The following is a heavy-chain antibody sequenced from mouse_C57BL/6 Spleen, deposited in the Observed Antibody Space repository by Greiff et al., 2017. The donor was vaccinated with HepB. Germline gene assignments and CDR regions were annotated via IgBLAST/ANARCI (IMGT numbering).Heavy chain of an antibody. Sequence: EVQRVESGGDLVKPGGSLKLSCAASGFTFSSYGMSWVRQTPDKRLEWVATISSGGSYTYYPDSVKGRFTISRDNAKNTLYLQMSSLKSEDTAMYYCARQGITTVVARAYFDYWGQGTTLTVSS. D-gene: IGHD1-1*01. V-gene: IGHV5-6*01. CDR1: GFTFSSYG. J-gene: IGHJ2*01. CDR2: ISSGGSYT. CDR3: ARQGITTVVARAYFDY.